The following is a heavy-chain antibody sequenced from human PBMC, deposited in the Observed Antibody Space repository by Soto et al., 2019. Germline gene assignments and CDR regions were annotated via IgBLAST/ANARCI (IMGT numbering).Heavy chain of an antibody. J-gene: IGHJ6*02. CDR2: ISGYNGDT. Sequence: ASVKVSCKASGYTFTRYGISWVRQAPGQGLEWMGWISGYNGDTNYAQKFQDRVSMTIDTSTGTAYMELRSLTSDDTAIYYCAMNGHPPSSYYYLDAWGQ. D-gene: IGHD2-8*01. CDR1: GYTFTRYG. V-gene: IGHV1-18*01. CDR3: AMNGHPPSSYYYLDA.